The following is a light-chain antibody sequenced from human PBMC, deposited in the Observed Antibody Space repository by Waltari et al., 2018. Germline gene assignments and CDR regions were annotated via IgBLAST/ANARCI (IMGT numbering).Light chain of an antibody. J-gene: IGKJ2*01. CDR2: GAS. CDR1: QSVSSN. CDR3: QQYNNWPDT. V-gene: IGKV3-15*01. Sequence: EIVMTQSPATLSVSPGERATLSCRASQSVSSNLALYQQKPGQAPRLLIYGASTRATGIPARFSGSGSGTEFTLTISSMQSEDFAVYYCQQYNNWPDTFGQGTKLEIK.